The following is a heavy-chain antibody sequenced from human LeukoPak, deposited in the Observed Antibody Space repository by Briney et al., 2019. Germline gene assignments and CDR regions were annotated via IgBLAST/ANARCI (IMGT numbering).Heavy chain of an antibody. V-gene: IGHV4-59*08. Sequence: PSETLSLTCTVSGGSISSYYWSWIRQPPGKGLEWIGYIYYTGSTTYNPSLKSRLTISVDTSKNQFSLNLSSVTAADTAVYYCARHAPGYYDYWGQETLVTVSS. J-gene: IGHJ4*02. CDR2: IYYTGST. CDR3: ARHAPGYYDY. CDR1: GGSISSYY.